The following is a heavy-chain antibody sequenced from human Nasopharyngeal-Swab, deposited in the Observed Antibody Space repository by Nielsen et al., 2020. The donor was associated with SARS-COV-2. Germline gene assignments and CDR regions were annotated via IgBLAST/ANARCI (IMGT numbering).Heavy chain of an antibody. CDR2: INPSGGST. V-gene: IGHV1-46*01. Sequence: ASVKVSCKASGYTFTSYYMHWVRQAPGQGLEWMGIINPSGGSTSYAQKFQGRVTMTRDTSTSTVYMELSSLRSEDTAVYYCARDGVLTIFGAWRAPGSEYYFDYWGQGTLVTVSS. D-gene: IGHD3-3*01. J-gene: IGHJ4*02. CDR1: GYTFTSYY. CDR3: ARDGVLTIFGAWRAPGSEYYFDY.